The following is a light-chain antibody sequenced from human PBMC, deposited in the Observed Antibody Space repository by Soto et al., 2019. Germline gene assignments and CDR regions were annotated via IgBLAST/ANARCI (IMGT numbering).Light chain of an antibody. Sequence: QSVLTQPASVSGSPGQSITISCTGTSSDVGGFNYVSWYQQHPGKATKLMIYDVTNRPSGVSYRFSGSKSGNTASLTIFGLQAEDEADYYCNSYTSSSTYVFGTGTKSPS. J-gene: IGLJ1*01. CDR3: NSYTSSSTYV. CDR1: SSDVGGFNY. CDR2: DVT. V-gene: IGLV2-14*03.